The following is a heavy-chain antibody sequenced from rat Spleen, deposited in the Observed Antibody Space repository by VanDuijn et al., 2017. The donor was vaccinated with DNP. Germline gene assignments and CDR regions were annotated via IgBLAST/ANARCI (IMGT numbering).Heavy chain of an antibody. CDR1: GYTFTTYY. CDR3: ASSNWGYYWYFDF. CDR2: INTGSGGT. Sequence: QIQLRQSGAEPAKPGSSVKISCKASGYTFTTYYITWIKETTGQGLEYIGYINTGSGGTNYNEKFRGKATLTVDTSSNTAFMQLSSLTPDDSAVYYCASSNWGYYWYFDFWGPGTMVTVSS. D-gene: IGHD5-1*01. V-gene: IGHV1-43*01. J-gene: IGHJ1*01.